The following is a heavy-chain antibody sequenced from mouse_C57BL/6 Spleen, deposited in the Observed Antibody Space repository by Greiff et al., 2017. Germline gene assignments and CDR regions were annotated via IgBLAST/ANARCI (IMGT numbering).Heavy chain of an antibody. Sequence: EVQLQQSGGGLVQPGESLKLSCESNEYEFPSHDMSWVRKTPEKRLELVAAINSDGGSTYYPDTMERRFIISRDNTKKTLYLQMSSLRSEDTAVYYCARRGRDGTWYFDVWGTGTTVTVSS. CDR2: INSDGGST. V-gene: IGHV5-2*01. D-gene: IGHD1-1*01. J-gene: IGHJ1*03. CDR3: ARRGRDGTWYFDV. CDR1: EYEFPSHD.